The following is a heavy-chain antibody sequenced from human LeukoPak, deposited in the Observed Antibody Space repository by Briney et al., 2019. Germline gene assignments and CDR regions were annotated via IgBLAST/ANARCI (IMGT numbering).Heavy chain of an antibody. V-gene: IGHV4-59*08. D-gene: IGHD6-13*01. Sequence: SETLSLTCTVSGGSISSYYWSWIRQPPGKGLEWIGYIYYGGSTNYNPSLKSRVTISVDTSKNQFSLKLSSVTAADTAVYYCARQRGQQLVWVYWGQGTLVTVSS. CDR3: ARQRGQQLVWVY. J-gene: IGHJ4*02. CDR2: IYYGGST. CDR1: GGSISSYY.